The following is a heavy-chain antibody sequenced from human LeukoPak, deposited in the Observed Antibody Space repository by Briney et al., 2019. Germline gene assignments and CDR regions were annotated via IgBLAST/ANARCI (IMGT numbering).Heavy chain of an antibody. Sequence: SETLSLTCTVSGGSISSYYWSWIRQPPGKGLEWIGYIYYSGSTNYNPSLKSRVTISVDTSKTQFSLKLSSVTAADTAVYYCARTSKKYYYDSSGYYFDYWGQGTLVTVSS. CDR2: IYYSGST. CDR1: GGSISSYY. J-gene: IGHJ4*02. CDR3: ARTSKKYYYDSSGYYFDY. V-gene: IGHV4-59*01. D-gene: IGHD3-22*01.